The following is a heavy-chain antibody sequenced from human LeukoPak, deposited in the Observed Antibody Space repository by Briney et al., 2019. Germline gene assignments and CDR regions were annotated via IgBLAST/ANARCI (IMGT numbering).Heavy chain of an antibody. CDR1: GFTFSSYW. D-gene: IGHD5-24*01. CDR3: ARDVGDGYNFPDY. Sequence: PGGSLRLSCAASGFTFSSYWMHWVRQAPGKGLAWVSRINSDGSSTSYADSVKGRFTISRDNAKNTLYLQMNSLRAEDTAVYYCARDVGDGYNFPDYWGQGTLVTVSS. V-gene: IGHV3-74*01. CDR2: INSDGSST. J-gene: IGHJ4*02.